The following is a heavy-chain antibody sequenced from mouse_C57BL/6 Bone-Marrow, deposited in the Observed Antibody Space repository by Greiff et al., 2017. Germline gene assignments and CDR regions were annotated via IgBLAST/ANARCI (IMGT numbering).Heavy chain of an antibody. CDR1: GYTFTSYW. Sequence: VQLQQSGPVLARPGASVKMSCKTSGYTFTSYWMHWVKQRPGQGLEWIGAIYPGNSDTSYNQKFKGKAKLTAVTSASTAYMELSSLTNEDSAVYYCTPHDYDAAYWGQGTLVTVSA. CDR2: IYPGNSDT. J-gene: IGHJ3*01. V-gene: IGHV1-5*01. CDR3: TPHDYDAAY. D-gene: IGHD2-4*01.